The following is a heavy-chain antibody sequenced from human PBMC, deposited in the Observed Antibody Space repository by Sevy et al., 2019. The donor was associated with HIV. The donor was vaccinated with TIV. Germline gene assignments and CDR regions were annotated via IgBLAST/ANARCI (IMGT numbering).Heavy chain of an antibody. D-gene: IGHD3-3*01. V-gene: IGHV3-53*01. CDR3: VREREFTIFGVLIEYGMDV. CDR1: GFTVSSNY. CDR2: IYSGGTT. J-gene: IGHJ6*02. Sequence: GGSLRLSCAASGFTVSSNYMSWVRQAPGKGLEWVSVIYSGGTTYYADSVKGRFTISRDNSKNTLYLQMNNLRAEDTAVYYCVREREFTIFGVLIEYGMDVWSQGTTVTVSS.